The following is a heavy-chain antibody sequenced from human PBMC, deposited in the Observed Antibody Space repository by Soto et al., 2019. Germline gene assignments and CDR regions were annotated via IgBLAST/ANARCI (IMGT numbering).Heavy chain of an antibody. CDR1: GFTFSSYA. V-gene: IGHV3-23*01. Sequence: GGSLRLSCAASGFTFSSYAMSWVRQAPGKGLEWVSAISGAGYSTYYADSVRGRFTISRDNSKNTLYLQMHSLRVEDTAVYYCARDILGTKARAFDIWGQGTMVTVSS. D-gene: IGHD2-15*01. CDR2: ISGAGYST. CDR3: ARDILGTKARAFDI. J-gene: IGHJ3*02.